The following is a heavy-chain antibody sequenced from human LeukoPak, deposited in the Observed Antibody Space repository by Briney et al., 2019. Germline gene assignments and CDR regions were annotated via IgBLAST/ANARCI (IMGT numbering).Heavy chain of an antibody. Sequence: GASVKVSCKASGYTFTSYDINWVRQATGQGLEWMGWMNPNSGNTGYAQKFQGRVTITRNTSISTAYMELSSLRSEDTAVYYCARARLGHLDYYYMDVWGKGTTVTVSS. CDR3: ARARLGHLDYYYMDV. V-gene: IGHV1-8*03. CDR1: GYTFTSYD. J-gene: IGHJ6*03. CDR2: MNPNSGNT.